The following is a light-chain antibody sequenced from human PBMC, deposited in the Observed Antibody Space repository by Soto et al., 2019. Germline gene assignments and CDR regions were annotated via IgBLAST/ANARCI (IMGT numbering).Light chain of an antibody. CDR3: QQYHNWPQT. V-gene: IGKV3-15*01. Sequence: EIVMTQSPATLSVSPGERATLSCRASQSVSSNLAWYQQKPGQAPRLLIYGASTRATGIPARFSGSGSGTEFTLTISSLQSEDFALYYCQQYHNWPQTFGQGTNLEIK. J-gene: IGKJ2*01. CDR2: GAS. CDR1: QSVSSN.